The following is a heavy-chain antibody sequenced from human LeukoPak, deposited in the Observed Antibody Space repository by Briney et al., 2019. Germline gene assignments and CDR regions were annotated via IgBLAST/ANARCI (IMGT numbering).Heavy chain of an antibody. Sequence: GGSLRLSCAASGFTFSRNWMSWVRQAPAKGLEWVADIYEDGNEKYYVGSVAGRFTISRDNAKNSLYLQMNSLRAEDTAVYYCARDPDAGTTDYWGQGTLVSVSS. V-gene: IGHV3-7*01. CDR3: ARDPDAGTTDY. CDR1: GFTFSRNW. J-gene: IGHJ4*02. CDR2: IYEDGNEK. D-gene: IGHD1-7*01.